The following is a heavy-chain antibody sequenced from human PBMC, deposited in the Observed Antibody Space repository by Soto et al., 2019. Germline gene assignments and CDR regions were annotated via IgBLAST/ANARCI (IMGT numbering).Heavy chain of an antibody. V-gene: IGHV4-39*01. J-gene: IGHJ6*02. CDR2: IYYSGST. Sequence: SETLSLTCTVSGGFISSSSYYWGWIRQPPGKGLEWIGSIYYSGSTYYNPSLKSRVTISVDTSKNQFSLKLSSVTAADTAVYYCASQYGDYGYYYGMDFWGQGTTVTVSS. CDR3: ASQYGDYGYYYGMDF. CDR1: GGFISSSSYY. D-gene: IGHD4-17*01.